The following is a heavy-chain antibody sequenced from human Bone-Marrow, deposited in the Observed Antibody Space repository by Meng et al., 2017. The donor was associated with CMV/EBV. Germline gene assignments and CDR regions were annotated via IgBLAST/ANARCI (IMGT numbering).Heavy chain of an antibody. D-gene: IGHD2-2*01. Sequence: SGFSFSNYCMHWVRQAPGKGLEWVALIWYDGSNIDYADSVKGRFTISRDNSKNTLYLQMNSLRAEDTAVYYCARGYCSSTNCYYYFDYWGQGTLVTVSS. CDR3: ARGYCSSTNCYYYFDY. CDR2: IWYDGSNI. J-gene: IGHJ4*02. V-gene: IGHV3-33*01. CDR1: GFSFSNYC.